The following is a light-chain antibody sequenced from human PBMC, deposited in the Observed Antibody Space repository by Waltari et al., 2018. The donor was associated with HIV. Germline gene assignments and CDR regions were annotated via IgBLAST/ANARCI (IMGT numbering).Light chain of an antibody. CDR1: QGIKNY. CDR2: SAS. J-gene: IGKJ5*01. Sequence: DIQLTQSPAFLSASVGDRVTITCRASQGIKNYLAWYQQKPGKAPNLLFYSASTLQSGVPSRFSGSGSGTEFTLTISSLQPEDFATYWCQQLDPYPITFGQGTRLAIK. CDR3: QQLDPYPIT. V-gene: IGKV1-9*01.